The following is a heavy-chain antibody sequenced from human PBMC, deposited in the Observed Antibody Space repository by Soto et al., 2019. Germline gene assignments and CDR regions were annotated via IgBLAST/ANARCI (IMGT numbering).Heavy chain of an antibody. CDR1: GGSISSYY. CDR3: ARAPGDYEDY. CDR2: IYYSGST. V-gene: IGHV4-59*01. J-gene: IGHJ4*02. Sequence: SETLSLTCTVSGGSISSYYWSWIRQPPGKGLEWIGHIYYSGSTNYNPSLKSRVTISVDTSKNQFSLKLSSVTAADTAVYYCARAPGDYEDYWGQGTLVTVSS. D-gene: IGHD4-17*01.